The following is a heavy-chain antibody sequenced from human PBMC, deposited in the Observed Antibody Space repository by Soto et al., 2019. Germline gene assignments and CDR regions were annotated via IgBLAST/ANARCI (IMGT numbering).Heavy chain of an antibody. V-gene: IGHV3-23*01. CDR2: ITGSGGST. D-gene: IGHD3-16*01. J-gene: IGHJ4*02. Sequence: GGSLRLSCVVSGFSFSSYAMSWVRQAPGKGLEWVSAITGSGGSTYYADSVKGRFTISRDNSKNTLYLQMNSLRAEDTAVYYCANDPRFSFPLWGQGTLVTVSS. CDR3: ANDPRFSFPL. CDR1: GFSFSSYA.